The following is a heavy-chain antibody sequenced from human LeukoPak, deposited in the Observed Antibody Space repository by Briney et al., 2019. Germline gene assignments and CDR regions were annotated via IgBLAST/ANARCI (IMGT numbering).Heavy chain of an antibody. J-gene: IGHJ6*02. CDR1: GYTFSNYA. D-gene: IGHD3-3*01. CDR3: ARERLRFLEWKPLPIYYGMDV. Sequence: ASVKVSCKASGYTFSNYAISWVRQAPGQGLEWMGGTIPIFGTAHYAQKFQGRVTIAADGSTSTVYMELSSLRSEDTAVYYCARERLRFLEWKPLPIYYGMDVWGQGTTVTVSS. V-gene: IGHV1-69*13. CDR2: TIPIFGTA.